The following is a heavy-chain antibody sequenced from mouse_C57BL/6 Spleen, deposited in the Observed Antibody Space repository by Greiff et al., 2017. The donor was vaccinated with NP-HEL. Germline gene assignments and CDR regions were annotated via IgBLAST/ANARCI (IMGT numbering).Heavy chain of an antibody. Sequence: EVHLVESGGGLVQPKGSLKLSCAASGFSFNTYAMNWVRQAPGKGLEWVARIRSKSNNYATYYADSVKDRFTISRDDSESMLYLQMNNLKTEDTAMYYCVSHYDYDPGGFDYWGQGTTLTVSS. V-gene: IGHV10-1*01. CDR3: VSHYDYDPGGFDY. CDR2: IRSKSNNYAT. CDR1: GFSFNTYA. D-gene: IGHD2-4*01. J-gene: IGHJ2*01.